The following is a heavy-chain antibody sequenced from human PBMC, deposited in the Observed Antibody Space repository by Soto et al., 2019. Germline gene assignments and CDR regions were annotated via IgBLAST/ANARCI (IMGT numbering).Heavy chain of an antibody. V-gene: IGHV3-30*18. CDR3: SKDEVAYYGGDCYSRDY. CDR2: ISYDGSNK. D-gene: IGHD2-21*02. Sequence: ASCPGLEWVAVISYDGSNKYYADCVKGRFTISRDNSKNTLYLQMNSLRAEDTAVYYCSKDEVAYYGGDCYSRDYWAQGTRVSVSS. J-gene: IGHJ1*01.